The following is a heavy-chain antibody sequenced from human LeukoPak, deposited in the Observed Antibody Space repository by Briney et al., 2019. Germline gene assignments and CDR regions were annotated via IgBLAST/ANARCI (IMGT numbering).Heavy chain of an antibody. V-gene: IGHV3-30-3*01. CDR1: GFTFSSYA. Sequence: TGGSLRLSCAASGFTFSSYAMHWVRQAPGKGLEWVAVISYDGSNKYYADSVKGRFTISRDNSKNTLYLQMNSLRAEDTAVYYCAREGEYFDYWGQGTLVTVSS. CDR2: ISYDGSNK. CDR3: AREGEYFDY. J-gene: IGHJ4*02.